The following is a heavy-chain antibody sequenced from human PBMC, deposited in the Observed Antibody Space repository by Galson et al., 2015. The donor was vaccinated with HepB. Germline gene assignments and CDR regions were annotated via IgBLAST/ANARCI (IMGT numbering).Heavy chain of an antibody. J-gene: IGHJ4*02. CDR3: ARGFYDFWSGPPDY. CDR2: IYYSGST. D-gene: IGHD3-3*01. Sequence: LTCTVSGGSISSGAYYWSWLRQPPGKGLEGIGYIYYSGSTYYNPSLKSRVTISVDTSKNQFSLKLSSVTAADTAVYYCARGFYDFWSGPPDYWGQGTLVTVSS. V-gene: IGHV4-30-4*01. CDR1: GGSISSGAYY.